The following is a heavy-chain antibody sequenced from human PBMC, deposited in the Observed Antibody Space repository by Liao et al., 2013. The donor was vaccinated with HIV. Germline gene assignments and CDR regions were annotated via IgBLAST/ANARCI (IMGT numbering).Heavy chain of an antibody. CDR2: VYSGGNT. J-gene: IGHJ2*01. CDR3: ARTGYCGGESCYGGIFWYFDL. CDR1: GGSMSSYY. D-gene: IGHD2-21*01. V-gene: IGHV4-4*07. Sequence: VQLQQWGAGLLKPSETLSLTCTVSGGSMSSYYWSWIRQPAGKGLEWVGRVYSGGNTDYSPSLKSRVTISVDTSKNQFSLKLTSVTAADTAVYYCARTGYCGGESCYGGIFWYFDLWGRGTRVTVSS.